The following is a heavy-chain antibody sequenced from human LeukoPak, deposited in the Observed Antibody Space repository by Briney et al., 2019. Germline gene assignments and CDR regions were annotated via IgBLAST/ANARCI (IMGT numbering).Heavy chain of an antibody. V-gene: IGHV4-34*01. CDR1: GGSMSNYY. J-gene: IGHJ6*02. CDR3: ARAIPYCSGGSCYFNYYGMDV. Sequence: SETLSLTCTVSGGSMSNYYWSWIRQPPGKGLEWIGEINHSGSTNYNPSLKSRVTISVDTSKNQFSLKLSSVTAADTAVYYCARAIPYCSGGSCYFNYYGMDVWGQGTTVTVSS. D-gene: IGHD2-15*01. CDR2: INHSGST.